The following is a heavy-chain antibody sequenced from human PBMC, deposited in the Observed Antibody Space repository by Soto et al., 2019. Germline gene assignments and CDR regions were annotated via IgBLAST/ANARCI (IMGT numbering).Heavy chain of an antibody. CDR3: ARAVAGFDY. V-gene: IGHV3-33*01. CDR2: IWYDGSNK. Sequence: GSLRLSCAASGFTFSNFGMHWVRQAPGKGLEWVAVIWYDGSNKYYADSVKGRFTISRDNSKNTLYLQMNSLRAEDTAVYYCARAVAGFDYWGQGTLVTVSS. J-gene: IGHJ4*02. CDR1: GFTFSNFG. D-gene: IGHD6-19*01.